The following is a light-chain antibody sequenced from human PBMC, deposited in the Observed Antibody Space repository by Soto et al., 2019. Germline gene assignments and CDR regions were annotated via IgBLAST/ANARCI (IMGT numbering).Light chain of an antibody. CDR1: QDISNY. CDR2: DAS. CDR3: QQYSHLIT. V-gene: IGKV1-33*01. Sequence: IRMTQSPSSLSACLADRGSMXCQASQDISNYLNWYQQKLGKAPKLLIYDASNLETGVPSRFSGSGSGTDFTFTISSLQPEDIATYYCQQYSHLITFGQGTRLEIK. J-gene: IGKJ5*01.